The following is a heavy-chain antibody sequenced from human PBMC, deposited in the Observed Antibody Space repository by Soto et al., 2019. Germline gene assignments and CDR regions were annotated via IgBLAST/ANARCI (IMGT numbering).Heavy chain of an antibody. D-gene: IGHD3-10*01. Sequence: EVQLVESGGGLVQPGRSLRLSCAASGFTFDDYAMHWVRQAPGKGLEWVSGISWNSGSIGYADSVKGRFTISRDNAKNSLYLQMNSLRAEDTALYYCVKDRVLVMSGVLSYWGQGTLVTVSS. CDR2: ISWNSGSI. CDR3: VKDRVLVMSGVLSY. V-gene: IGHV3-9*01. J-gene: IGHJ4*02. CDR1: GFTFDDYA.